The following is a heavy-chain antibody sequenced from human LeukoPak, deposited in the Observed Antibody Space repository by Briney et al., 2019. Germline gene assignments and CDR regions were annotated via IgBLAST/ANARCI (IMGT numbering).Heavy chain of an antibody. CDR2: ISSSSSYI. D-gene: IGHD2-2*01. CDR3: ARVVVVVPAAIYYYYMDV. Sequence: GGSLRLSCAASGFTFSSYSMNWVRQAPGKGLEWVSSISSSSSYIYYADSVKGRFTISRDNAKNSLYLQMNSLRAEDTAVYYCARVVVVVPAAIYYYYMDVWGKGTTVTVSS. V-gene: IGHV3-21*01. CDR1: GFTFSSYS. J-gene: IGHJ6*03.